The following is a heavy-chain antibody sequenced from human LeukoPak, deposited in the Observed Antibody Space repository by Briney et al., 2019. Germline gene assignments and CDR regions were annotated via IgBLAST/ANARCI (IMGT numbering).Heavy chain of an antibody. CDR1: GFTFGSYA. Sequence: PGGSLRLSCAASGFTFGSYAMSWVRQAPGKGLEWVSAISGSGGSIYYADSVKGRFTISRDNSKNTLYLQMNSLKPEDTAVYYCAREESSGWYRDDALDIWGQGTMVTVSS. D-gene: IGHD6-19*01. CDR2: ISGSGGSI. J-gene: IGHJ3*02. V-gene: IGHV3-23*01. CDR3: AREESSGWYRDDALDI.